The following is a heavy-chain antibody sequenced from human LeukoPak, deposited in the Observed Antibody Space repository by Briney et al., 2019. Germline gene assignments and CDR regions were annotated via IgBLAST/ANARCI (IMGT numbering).Heavy chain of an antibody. D-gene: IGHD5-12*01. CDR1: GFTFDDYA. J-gene: IGHJ4*02. CDR2: ISGDGGST. Sequence: PGGSLRLSCAASGFTFDDYAMHWVRQAPGKGLEWVSLISGDGGSTYYADSVKGRFTISRDNRKNSLYLQMNSLRTEDTALYYCAKDSGYDGYFDYWGQGTLVTVSS. CDR3: AKDSGYDGYFDY. V-gene: IGHV3-43*02.